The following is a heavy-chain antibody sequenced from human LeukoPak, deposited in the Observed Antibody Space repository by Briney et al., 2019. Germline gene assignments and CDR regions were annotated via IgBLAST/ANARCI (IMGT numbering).Heavy chain of an antibody. CDR2: ISSSSYI. CDR3: ARENRDGYKPSGVFDY. V-gene: IGHV3-21*01. D-gene: IGHD5-24*01. CDR1: GFTFSSYS. Sequence: GGSLRLSCAASGFTFSSYSMNWVRQAPGKGLEWVSSISSSSYIYYADSVKGRFTISRDNAKNSLYLQMNSLRAEDTAVYYCARENRDGYKPSGVFDYWGQGTLVTVSS. J-gene: IGHJ4*02.